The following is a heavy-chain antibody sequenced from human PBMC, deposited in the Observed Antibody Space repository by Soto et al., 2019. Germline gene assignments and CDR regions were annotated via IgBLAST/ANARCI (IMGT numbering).Heavy chain of an antibody. J-gene: IGHJ3*02. D-gene: IGHD5-18*01. Sequence: PGGSLRLSCAASRFTFSNYVMSWVRQAPGKGLEWVSTISDSSGSTFYADSVKGRFTISRDNSKNTLYLQMNSLRAEDTAVYYCAKRVTDSDAFDIWGQGTMAPV. CDR3: AKRVTDSDAFDI. CDR2: ISDSSGST. CDR1: RFTFSNYV. V-gene: IGHV3-23*01.